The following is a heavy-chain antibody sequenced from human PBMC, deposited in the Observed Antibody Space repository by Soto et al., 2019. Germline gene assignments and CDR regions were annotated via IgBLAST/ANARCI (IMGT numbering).Heavy chain of an antibody. J-gene: IGHJ6*03. CDR1: GFTFSIYA. CDR3: AKAFSSSPYYYYYMDV. Sequence: PGGSLRLSCAASGFTFSIYAMSWVRQAPGKGLEWVSAISGSGGSTYYADSVKGRFTISRDNSKNTLYLQMNSLRAEDTAVYYCAKAFSSSPYYYYYMDVWGKGTTVTVSS. D-gene: IGHD2-15*01. CDR2: ISGSGGST. V-gene: IGHV3-23*01.